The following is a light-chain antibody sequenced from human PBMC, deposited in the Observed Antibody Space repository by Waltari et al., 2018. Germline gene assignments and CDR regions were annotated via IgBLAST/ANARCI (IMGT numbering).Light chain of an antibody. CDR1: SSDVGGYNY. CDR2: DVN. J-gene: IGLJ2*01. Sequence: QAALTQPASVSGSPGQSITISCIGTSSDVGGYNYVSWYQQHPGKAPKLMLYDVNKRPSGVSNRFSGSKSGNTASLTISGLQAEDEADYYCSSYTTSTLVVFGGGTKLTVL. V-gene: IGLV2-14*01. CDR3: SSYTTSTLVV.